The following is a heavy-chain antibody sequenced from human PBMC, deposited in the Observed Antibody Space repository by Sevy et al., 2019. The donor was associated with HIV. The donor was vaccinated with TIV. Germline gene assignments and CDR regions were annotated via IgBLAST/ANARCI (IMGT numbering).Heavy chain of an antibody. D-gene: IGHD3-3*01. CDR1: GFTFSSYS. CDR3: ARNVLRFLEWLGGMDV. J-gene: IGHJ6*02. Sequence: GGSLRLSCAASGFTFSSYSMNWVRQAPGKGLEWVSYISSSSSTIYYADSVNGRFTISRDNAKNSLYLQMNSLRAEDTAVYYCARNVLRFLEWLGGMDVWGQGTTVTVSS. CDR2: ISSSSSTI. V-gene: IGHV3-48*01.